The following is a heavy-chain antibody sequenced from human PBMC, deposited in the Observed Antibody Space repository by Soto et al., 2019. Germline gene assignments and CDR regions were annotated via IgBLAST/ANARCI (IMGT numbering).Heavy chain of an antibody. CDR3: ARGYCSGGSCFLDY. CDR1: GFTFINYA. CDR2: IGGGDGST. V-gene: IGHV3-23*01. Sequence: EVQLLESGGGLVQPGGSLRLSCAASGFTFINYAMSWVRQAPGKGLEWVSTIGGGDGSTYYADSVKGRFTISRDNSNSALYLQMNSLRVGDTAIYYCARGYCSGGSCFLDYWGQGTLVTVSS. D-gene: IGHD2-15*01. J-gene: IGHJ4*02.